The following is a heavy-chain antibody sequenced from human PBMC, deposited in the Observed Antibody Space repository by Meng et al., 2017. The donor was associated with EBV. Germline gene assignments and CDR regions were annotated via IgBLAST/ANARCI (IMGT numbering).Heavy chain of an antibody. CDR2: IYYTGST. CDR1: GGSVNNESYY. J-gene: IGHJ5*02. Sequence: QVQLQESGPGLVKLSGXXXXXCXVSGGSVNNESYYWGWIRQPPGKGLEYIGYIYYTGSTNYNSSLKSRVTISLDKSKNQFSLKLTSLTAADTAIYYCARGDYTNYPRWFDPWGQGTLVTVSS. V-gene: IGHV4-61*01. CDR3: ARGDYTNYPRWFDP. D-gene: IGHD4-11*01.